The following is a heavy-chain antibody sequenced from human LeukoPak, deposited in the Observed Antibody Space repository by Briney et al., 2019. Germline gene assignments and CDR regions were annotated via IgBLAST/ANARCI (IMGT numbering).Heavy chain of an antibody. CDR3: ARDLGQYYDTSDNWFDP. D-gene: IGHD3-22*01. V-gene: IGHV3-74*01. CDR1: GFTFSNYW. Sequence: GGSLGLSCAASGFTFSNYWMHWVRQAPGKGLVWVSRINSDGINTSYADSVKGRFTISRDNAKNTLNLQMNSLRAEDTAVYYCARDLGQYYDTSDNWFDPWGQGTLVTVSS. CDR2: INSDGINT. J-gene: IGHJ5*02.